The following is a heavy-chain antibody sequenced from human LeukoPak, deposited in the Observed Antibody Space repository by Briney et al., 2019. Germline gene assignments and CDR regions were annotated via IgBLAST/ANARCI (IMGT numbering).Heavy chain of an antibody. J-gene: IGHJ4*02. CDR1: GFTFSEYD. V-gene: IGHV3-21*01. CDR3: GRAFPPLRTSSAGDL. D-gene: IGHD3-16*01. Sequence: GGSLRLSCSASGFTFSEYDMNWFRQAPGEGLEWVSSISYLSSHIYYGDSVKGRFSISRDNAKNSLYLQMNTLGAEDTAIYYCGRAFPPLRTSSAGDLWGQGILVTVSS. CDR2: ISYLSSHI.